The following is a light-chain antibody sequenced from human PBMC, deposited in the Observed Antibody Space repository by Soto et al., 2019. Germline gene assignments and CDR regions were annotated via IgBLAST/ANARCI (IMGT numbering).Light chain of an antibody. CDR3: QQYNNWPRT. V-gene: IGKV3-15*01. J-gene: IGKJ1*01. Sequence: ETVMTQSPATLSVSPGERATLSCRASQSVSSNLAWYQQKPGQAPRLLIYGASTRATGIPARFSGSRSGTEFTLTISSLQSEDFAVYYCQQYNNWPRTFGQGTKVEIK. CDR2: GAS. CDR1: QSVSSN.